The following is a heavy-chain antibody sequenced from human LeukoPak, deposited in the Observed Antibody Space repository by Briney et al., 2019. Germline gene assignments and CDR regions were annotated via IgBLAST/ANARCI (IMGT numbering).Heavy chain of an antibody. CDR2: INWNGGST. V-gene: IGHV3-20*04. CDR3: ARVPRLSLYYYYYYYMDV. D-gene: IGHD3-16*02. CDR1: GFTFDVYG. Sequence: GGSLRLSCAASGFTFDVYGMSWVRQAPGKGLEWVSGINWNGGSTGYADSVKGRFTISRDNAKNSLYLQMNSLRAGDTALYYCARVPRLSLYYYYYYYMDVWGKGTTVTVSS. J-gene: IGHJ6*03.